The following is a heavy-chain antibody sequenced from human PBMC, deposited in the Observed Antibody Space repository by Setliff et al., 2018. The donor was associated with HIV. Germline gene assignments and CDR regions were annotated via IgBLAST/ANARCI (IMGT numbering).Heavy chain of an antibody. J-gene: IGHJ4*02. V-gene: IGHV4-59*10. Sequence: ASETLSLTCAVSGDSVSGYYWSWIRQPAGRGLEWIGRVHNSAGSNYNPSLKSRVTMSVDTAKNQLSLKLTAVSAADTAVYYCASSPAWRSDYGLHTFDYWGQGTLVTVSS. CDR1: GDSVSGYY. D-gene: IGHD4-17*01. CDR2: VHNSAGS. CDR3: ASSPAWRSDYGLHTFDY.